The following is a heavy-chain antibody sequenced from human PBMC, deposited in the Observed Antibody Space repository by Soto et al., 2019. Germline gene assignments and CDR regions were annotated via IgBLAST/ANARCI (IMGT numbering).Heavy chain of an antibody. Sequence: EVQLLESGGGLVQPGGSLRLSCAASGFSFRNYAMTWVRQAPGKGLGWISTLTGSSSNIYYADSVKGRFAISRDHSRNTLYLQMNSLTAEDTAVYYCANGRATYGLLTHDYWGQGTLVTVSS. CDR1: GFSFRNYA. D-gene: IGHD3-10*01. CDR2: LTGSSSNI. V-gene: IGHV3-23*01. CDR3: ANGRATYGLLTHDY. J-gene: IGHJ4*02.